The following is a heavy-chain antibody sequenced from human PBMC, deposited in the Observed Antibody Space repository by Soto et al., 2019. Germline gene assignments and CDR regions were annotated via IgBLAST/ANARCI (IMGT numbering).Heavy chain of an antibody. CDR2: ISAHTGNT. J-gene: IGHJ3*02. CDR1: GYAFTNYG. D-gene: IGHD6-13*01. CDR3: ARVLGYNSSWWRHTAFDI. V-gene: IGHV1-18*01. Sequence: ASVKVSCKTSGYAFTNYGISWVRQAPGQGLEWMGWISAHTGNTNYAQKFQGRVTMTTDTSTSTAYMELRSLRSDDTAVYYCARVLGYNSSWWRHTAFDIWGQGTMVTVSS.